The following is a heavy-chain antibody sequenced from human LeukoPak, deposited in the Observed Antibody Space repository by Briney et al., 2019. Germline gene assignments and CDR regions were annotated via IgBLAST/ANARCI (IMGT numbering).Heavy chain of an antibody. D-gene: IGHD5-12*01. J-gene: IGHJ4*02. V-gene: IGHV4-39*01. CDR1: GGSISSSSYY. CDR2: IYYSGST. Sequence: PSETLSLTCTVSGGSISSSSYYWGWIRQPPGKGLEWIGSIYYSGSTYYNPSLKSRVTISVDTSKNQFSLKLSSVTAADTAVYYCASELTPPGDIVATMTYFDYWGQGTLVTVSS. CDR3: ASELTPPGDIVATMTYFDY.